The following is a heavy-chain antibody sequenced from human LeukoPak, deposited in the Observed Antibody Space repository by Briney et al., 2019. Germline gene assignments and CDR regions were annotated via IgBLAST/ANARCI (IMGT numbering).Heavy chain of an antibody. J-gene: IGHJ5*02. CDR3: ARFLSSGWYRCFDP. D-gene: IGHD6-19*01. CDR2: IYYSGST. V-gene: IGHV4-39*01. CDR1: GGSISSSSDY. Sequence: SETLSLTCTVSGGSISSSSDYWGWIRQPPGTGLEWIGSIYYSGSTYYNPSLKSRVTISVDTSKNQFSLKLSSVTAADAAVYYCARFLSSGWYRCFDPWGQGTLVTVSS.